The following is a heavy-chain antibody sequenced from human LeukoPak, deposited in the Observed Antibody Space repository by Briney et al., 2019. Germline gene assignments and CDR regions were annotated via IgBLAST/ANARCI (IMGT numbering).Heavy chain of an antibody. CDR2: INPNSGGT. V-gene: IGHV1-2*02. CDR1: GYTFTGYY. CDR3: ARMGDYHFWSSYYDD. D-gene: IGHD3-3*01. J-gene: IGHJ4*02. Sequence: ASVKVSCKASGYTFTGYYMHWVRQAPGQGLEWMGWINPNSGGTNYAQKFQGRVTMTRDTSISTAYMELSRLRSDDTAVYYCARMGDYHFWSSYYDDWGQGTLVTVSS.